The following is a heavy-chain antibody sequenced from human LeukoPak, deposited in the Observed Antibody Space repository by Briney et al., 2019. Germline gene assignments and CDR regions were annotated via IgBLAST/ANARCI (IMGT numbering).Heavy chain of an antibody. V-gene: IGHV1-2*06. CDR1: GYTFTCYY. CDR3: ARGPPEYNSGPDY. D-gene: IGHD1-1*01. CDR2: INPNSGGT. J-gene: IGHJ4*02. Sequence: ASVKVSCKASGYTFTCYYMHWVRQAPGQGLEWMGRINPNSGGTNYAQKFQGRVTMTRDTSISTAYMELSRLRSDDTAVYYCARGPPEYNSGPDYWGQGTLVTVSS.